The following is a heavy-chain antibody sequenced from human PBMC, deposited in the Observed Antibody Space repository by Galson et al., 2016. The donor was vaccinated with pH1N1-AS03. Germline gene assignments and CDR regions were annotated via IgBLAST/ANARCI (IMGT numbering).Heavy chain of an antibody. D-gene: IGHD6-13*01. J-gene: IGHJ4*01. V-gene: IGHV5-51*01. CDR3: ARHLTSPFSSSSGY. CDR1: GYSFSDYW. CDR2: IHPRDSDT. Sequence: QSGAEVKKPGESVKISCKGSGYSFSDYWIAWVRQMPGKGLEWMGIIHPRDSDTRYSPSFQGRVSISADKSISTAYLQWSSLKASDTATYYCARHLTSPFSSSSGYWGHGTLVTVSS.